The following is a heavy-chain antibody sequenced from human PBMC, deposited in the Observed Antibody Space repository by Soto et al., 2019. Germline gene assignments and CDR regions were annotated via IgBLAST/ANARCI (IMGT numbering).Heavy chain of an antibody. D-gene: IGHD6-19*01. J-gene: IGHJ6*02. CDR1: GITFSSYA. V-gene: IGHV3-23*01. Sequence: PGGSLRLSCAASGITFSSYAMSWVRQAPGKGLEWVSAISGSGGSTYFADSVKGRFTISRDNSKNTLYLQMNSLRAEDTAVYYCAKGLVSLAVAGPSTYYDYGMDVWGQGTTVTVSS. CDR2: ISGSGGST. CDR3: AKGLVSLAVAGPSTYYDYGMDV.